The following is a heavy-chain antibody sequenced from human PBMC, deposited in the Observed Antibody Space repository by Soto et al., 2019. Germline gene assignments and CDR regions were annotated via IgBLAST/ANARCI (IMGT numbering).Heavy chain of an antibody. J-gene: IGHJ6*02. CDR2: ISGSGVNT. CDR3: AKAVRSSSWYYYGMDV. V-gene: IGHV3-23*01. Sequence: EVQLLESGGNLVQPGGSLRLSCAASGFTFSTYAMSWLRQAPGQGLEWVSGISGSGVNTYYADSVKGRFTISRDNAKNTLYMQMNSLRVEDTAVYDWAKAVRSSSWYYYGMDVWGQGTTVTVSS. D-gene: IGHD6-13*01. CDR1: GFTFSTYA.